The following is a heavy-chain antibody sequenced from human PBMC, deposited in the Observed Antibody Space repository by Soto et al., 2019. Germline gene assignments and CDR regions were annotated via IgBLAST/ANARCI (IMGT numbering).Heavy chain of an antibody. CDR3: VVCDYDYYYYGMDV. Sequence: GSLRLSCAASGFTFSSYSMNWVRQAPGKGLEWVSYISSSSSTIYYADSVKGRFTISRDNAKNSLYLQMNSLRDEDTAVYYCVVCDYDYYYYGMDVWGQGTTVTGS. CDR2: ISSSSSTI. J-gene: IGHJ6*02. CDR1: GFTFSSYS. V-gene: IGHV3-48*02. D-gene: IGHD4-17*01.